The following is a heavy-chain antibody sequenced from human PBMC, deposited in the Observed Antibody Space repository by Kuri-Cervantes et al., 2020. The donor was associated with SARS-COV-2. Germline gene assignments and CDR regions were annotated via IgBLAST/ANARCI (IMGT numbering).Heavy chain of an antibody. CDR2: ISGSRDGDST. D-gene: IGHD2-21*02. CDR3: AKASTVVTPLTAH. J-gene: IGHJ4*02. CDR1: GFTFSGSA. Sequence: GESLKISCAASGFTFSGSAMHWVRQAPGKGLEWVSAISGSRDGDSTYYADSVRGRFTISRDNSKNTVYLQMNSLRAADTAVYYCAKASTVVTPLTAHWGQGALVTVSS. V-gene: IGHV3-23*01.